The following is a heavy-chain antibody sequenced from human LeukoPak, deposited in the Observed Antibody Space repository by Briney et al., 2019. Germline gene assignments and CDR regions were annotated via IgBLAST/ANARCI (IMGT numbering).Heavy chain of an antibody. CDR3: AKRTRGYSYGTLDY. Sequence: GGSLRLSCAASGFTFSSYSMNWVRQAPGKGLEWVSSISSGSTYIYYADSVKGRFTISRDNTKNSLYLQMNSLRAEDTAVYYCAKRTRGYSYGTLDYWGQGTLVTVSS. V-gene: IGHV3-21*04. J-gene: IGHJ4*02. CDR2: ISSGSTYI. CDR1: GFTFSSYS. D-gene: IGHD5-18*01.